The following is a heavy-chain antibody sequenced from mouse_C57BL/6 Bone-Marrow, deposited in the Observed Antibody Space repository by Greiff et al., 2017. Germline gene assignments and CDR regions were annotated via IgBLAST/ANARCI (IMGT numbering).Heavy chain of an antibody. D-gene: IGHD1-1*01. CDR3: ARGAYGGYFDG. V-gene: IGHV5-6*02. Sequence: DVKLQESGGDLVKPGGSLKLSCAASGFPFSSSGMSWVRQTPDKRLEWVATLSSGGSYTYYPDSVKGRFTISRDNAKNTLYLQMSSLKSEDTAMYYCARGAYGGYFDGWGTGTTVTVSS. CDR2: LSSGGSYT. J-gene: IGHJ1*03. CDR1: GFPFSSSG.